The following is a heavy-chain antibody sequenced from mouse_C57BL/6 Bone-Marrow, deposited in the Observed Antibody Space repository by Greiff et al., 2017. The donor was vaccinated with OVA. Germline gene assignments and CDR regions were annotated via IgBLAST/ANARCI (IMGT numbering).Heavy chain of an antibody. CDR2: IRSKSNNYAT. CDR3: VRRNMDY. CDR1: GFSFNTYA. V-gene: IGHV10-1*01. Sequence: EVKLLESGGGLVQPKGSLKLSCAASGFSFNTYAMNWVRQAPGKGLEWVARIRSKSNNYATYYADSVKDRFTISRDDSESMLYLQMNNLKTEDTAMYYCVRRNMDYWGQGTSVTVSS. J-gene: IGHJ4*01.